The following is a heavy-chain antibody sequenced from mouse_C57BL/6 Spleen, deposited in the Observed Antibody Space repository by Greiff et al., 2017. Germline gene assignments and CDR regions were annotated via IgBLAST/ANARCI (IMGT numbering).Heavy chain of an antibody. Sequence: QVQLQQPGTELVKPGASVKLSCKASGYTFTSYWMHWVKQRPGQGLEWIGNINPSNGGTNYNEKFKSKATLTVDKSSSTAYMQLSSLTSEDSAVYYCAREGIYYGNYVGYAMDDWGQGTSVTVSS. V-gene: IGHV1-53*01. CDR2: INPSNGGT. CDR1: GYTFTSYW. J-gene: IGHJ4*01. CDR3: AREGIYYGNYVGYAMDD. D-gene: IGHD2-1*01.